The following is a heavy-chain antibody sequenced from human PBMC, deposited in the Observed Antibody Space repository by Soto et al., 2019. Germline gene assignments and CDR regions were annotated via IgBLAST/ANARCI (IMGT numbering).Heavy chain of an antibody. CDR2: INAGNGNT. D-gene: IGHD3-3*01. CDR1: GYTFTSYA. CDR3: ARGVGYYDFWSGYLLLGYYYGMDV. V-gene: IGHV1-3*01. Sequence: ASVKVSCKASGYTFTSYAMHWVRQAPGQRLEWMGWINAGNGNTKYPQKFQGRVTITRDTSASTAYMELSSLRSEDTAVYYCARGVGYYDFWSGYLLLGYYYGMDVWGQGTTVTVSS. J-gene: IGHJ6*02.